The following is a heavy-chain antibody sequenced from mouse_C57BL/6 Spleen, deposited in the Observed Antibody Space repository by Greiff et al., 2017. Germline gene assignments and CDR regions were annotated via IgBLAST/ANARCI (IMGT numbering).Heavy chain of an antibody. Sequence: QVQLQQSGPGILQPSQTLSLTCSFSGFSLSTFGMGVGWIRQPSGKGLVWLVHIWWDDDKYYNPVLKSRLTISEDTSKNQVFLKIANVDSADTATYYCARMGDYYDSSYWFAYWGQGTLVTVSA. V-gene: IGHV8-8*01. CDR1: GFSLSTFGMG. J-gene: IGHJ3*01. CDR3: ARMGDYYDSSYWFAY. D-gene: IGHD1-1*01. CDR2: IWWDDDK.